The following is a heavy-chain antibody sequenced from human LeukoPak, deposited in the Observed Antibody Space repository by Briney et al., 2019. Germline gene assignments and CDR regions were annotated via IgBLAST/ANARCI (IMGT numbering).Heavy chain of an antibody. D-gene: IGHD6-13*01. J-gene: IGHJ4*02. CDR2: INHSGST. CDR3: ASLRGRIAAAGSFDY. Sequence: SGTLSLTCAVYGGSFSGYYWSWIRQPPGKGLVWIGEINHSGSTNYNPSLKSRVTISVDTSKNQFSLKLSSVTAADTAVYYCASLRGRIAAAGSFDYWGQGTLVTVSS. CDR1: GGSFSGYY. V-gene: IGHV4-34*01.